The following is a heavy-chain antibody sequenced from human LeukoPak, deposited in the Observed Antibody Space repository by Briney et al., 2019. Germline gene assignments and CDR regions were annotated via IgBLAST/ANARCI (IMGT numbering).Heavy chain of an antibody. D-gene: IGHD3-22*01. CDR3: AKGYHYYDSSGHYTDDY. CDR2: IRYDGSNK. CDR1: GFTFSSYG. Sequence: GGSLRLSCAASGFTFSSYGMHWVRQAPGKGLEWVAFIRYDGSNKYYADSVKGRFTISRDNSKNTLYLQMNSLRAEDTAVYYCAKGYHYYDSSGHYTDDYWGQGTLVTVSS. V-gene: IGHV3-30*02. J-gene: IGHJ4*02.